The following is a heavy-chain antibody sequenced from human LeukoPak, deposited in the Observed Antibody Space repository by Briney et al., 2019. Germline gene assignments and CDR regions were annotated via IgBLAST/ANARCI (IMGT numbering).Heavy chain of an antibody. CDR3: AKDRNYRDLDSLDI. CDR2: FSWNSGSI. CDR1: GFTFDDYA. J-gene: IGHJ3*02. V-gene: IGHV3-9*01. D-gene: IGHD4-11*01. Sequence: PGRSLRLSCAASGFTFDDYAMHWVRQAPGKGLEWVSGFSWNSGSIGYEDSVKGRFTISRDNAKNSLYLQMNSLRAEDTALYYCAKDRNYRDLDSLDIWGQGTMVIVSS.